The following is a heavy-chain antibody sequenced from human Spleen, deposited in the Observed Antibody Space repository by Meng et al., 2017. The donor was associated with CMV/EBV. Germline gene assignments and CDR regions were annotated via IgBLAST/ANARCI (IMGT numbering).Heavy chain of an antibody. V-gene: IGHV4-39*07. Sequence: QVQDAGPGLVKPSETLSLTCTVSGGSISSSSYYWGWIRQPPGKGLEWIGSIYYSGSTYYNPSLKSRVTISVDTSKNQFSLKLSSVTAADTAVYYCAREPRIAAAGTRFDPWGQGTLVTVSS. J-gene: IGHJ5*02. CDR1: GGSISSSSYY. D-gene: IGHD6-13*01. CDR2: IYYSGST. CDR3: AREPRIAAAGTRFDP.